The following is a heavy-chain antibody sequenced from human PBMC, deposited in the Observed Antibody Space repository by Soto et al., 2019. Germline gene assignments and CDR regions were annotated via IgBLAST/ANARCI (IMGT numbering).Heavy chain of an antibody. D-gene: IGHD4-17*01. V-gene: IGHV1-18*04. Sequence: QVQLVQSGPDLKSPEASMKVSCKASGYTFTSYGISWVRQAPGQGLEWMAWISPLKGRTQYSQKAQGRVTLSTDTSSNTAYMEMTTLRVDATAVYYCAMDYGDRPEYFKHWGQGTLVTVS. CDR3: AMDYGDRPEYFKH. CDR2: ISPLKGRT. J-gene: IGHJ1*01. CDR1: GYTFTSYG.